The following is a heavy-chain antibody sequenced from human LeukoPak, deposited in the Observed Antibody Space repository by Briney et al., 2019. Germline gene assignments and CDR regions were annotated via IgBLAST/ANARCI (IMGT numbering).Heavy chain of an antibody. CDR2: ISSSGDNI. Sequence: GGSLRLSCAASGFTFSNYEMNWVRQAPGKGLEWVSYISSSGDNIYYAASVKGRFTISRDNAKNSLYLQMNSLRAEDTAVYYCARGWFDFWGQGTLVTVSS. CDR1: GFTFSNYE. J-gene: IGHJ4*02. V-gene: IGHV3-48*03. CDR3: ARGWFDF.